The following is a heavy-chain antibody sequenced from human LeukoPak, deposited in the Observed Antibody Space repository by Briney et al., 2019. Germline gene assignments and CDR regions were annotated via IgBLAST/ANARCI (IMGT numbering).Heavy chain of an antibody. CDR1: GFTFSSHD. CDR2: ISYDGSKQ. D-gene: IGHD3-9*01. V-gene: IGHV3-30*18. CDR3: AKDGARYLLTYYFEY. J-gene: IGHJ4*02. Sequence: GESLRLSCAASGFTFSSHDMHWVRQAAGKGLEWEAAISYDGSKQLYADSVKGRFTISRDNSKNTLNLQMNSLRDGDTAVYYCAKDGARYLLTYYFEYWGQGTLVTVSS.